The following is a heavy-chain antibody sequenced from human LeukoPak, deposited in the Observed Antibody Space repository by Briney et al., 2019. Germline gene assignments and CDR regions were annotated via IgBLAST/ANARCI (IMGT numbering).Heavy chain of an antibody. CDR2: ISYDGSNK. D-gene: IGHD6-19*01. V-gene: IGHV3-30*18. CDR3: AKNRSGWVEAFDI. J-gene: IGHJ3*02. CDR1: GFTFSSDG. Sequence: GGSLRLSCAASGFTFSSDGMTWVRQAPGKGLEWVAVISYDGSNKYYAESVKGRFTISRDNSKNTLYLQMNSLRAEDTAVYYCAKNRSGWVEAFDIWGQGTMVTVSS.